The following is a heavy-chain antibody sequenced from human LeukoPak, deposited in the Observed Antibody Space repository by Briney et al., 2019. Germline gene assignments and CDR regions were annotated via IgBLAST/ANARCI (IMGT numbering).Heavy chain of an antibody. CDR3: ARLGYCSGGSCYYPRD. CDR2: IYYSGST. Sequence: TPSETLSLTCTVSGGSISSYYWSWIRQPPGKGLEWIGYIYYSGSTNYNPPLKSRVTISVDTSKNQFSLKLSSVTAADTAVYYCARLGYCSGGSCYYPRDWGQGTLVTVSS. D-gene: IGHD2-15*01. V-gene: IGHV4-59*08. J-gene: IGHJ4*02. CDR1: GGSISSYY.